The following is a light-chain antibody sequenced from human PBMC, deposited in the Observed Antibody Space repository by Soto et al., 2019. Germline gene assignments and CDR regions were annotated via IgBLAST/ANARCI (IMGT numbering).Light chain of an antibody. CDR1: QSFSSK. Sequence: EIVMTQSPVTLSVSPGERATLSCRASQSFSSKLAWYQQKPGQAPRLLIYGASTRATGVPARFSGSGSGTEFTLSISSLQSEDFAVYYCQQYNNWPPLTFGGGTKVEI. V-gene: IGKV3-15*01. CDR2: GAS. CDR3: QQYNNWPPLT. J-gene: IGKJ4*01.